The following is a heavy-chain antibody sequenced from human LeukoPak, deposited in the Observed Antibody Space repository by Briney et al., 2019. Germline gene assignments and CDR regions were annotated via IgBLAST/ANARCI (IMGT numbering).Heavy chain of an antibody. CDR2: ISSSSSYI. V-gene: IGHV3-21*01. J-gene: IGHJ4*02. CDR1: GFTFSSYT. Sequence: GGSLRLSCAASGFTFSSYTMNWVRQAPGKGLEWVSSISSSSSYIYYADSVKDRFTISRDNAKNSLYLQMNSLRAEDTGVYYCARDPPDYWGQGILVTVSS. CDR3: ARDPPDY.